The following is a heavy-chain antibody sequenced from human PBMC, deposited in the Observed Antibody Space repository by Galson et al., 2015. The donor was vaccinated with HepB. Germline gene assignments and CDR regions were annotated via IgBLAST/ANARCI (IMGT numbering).Heavy chain of an antibody. J-gene: IGHJ6*02. V-gene: IGHV1-24*01. Sequence: SVKVSCKVIGDSLNAVAIHWVRQTPTKDLEWVEGYDPEEGETVYAEEFQGRVTMTEDTTTDTAYIELSSLRSEDTALFYCATDTDGGSYSYGMDVWGQGTTVTVSS. CDR1: GDSLNAVA. CDR3: ATDTDGGSYSYGMDV. D-gene: IGHD4-23*01. CDR2: YDPEEGET.